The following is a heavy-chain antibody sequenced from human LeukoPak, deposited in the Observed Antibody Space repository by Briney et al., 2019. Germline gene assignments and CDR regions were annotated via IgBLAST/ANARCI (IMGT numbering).Heavy chain of an antibody. J-gene: IGHJ6*02. CDR1: GVTFSSYA. V-gene: IGHV1-69*04. Sequence: SLKVSCEASGVTFSSYAISWVRQAPGQGLEWMGRIIPIVGIANYAQKFQGRVTITADKSTSTAYMDLSSLRSEDTAVYYCARDFSGYACRRRDTCGMDVWGQGTTVTVSS. D-gene: IGHD5-12*01. CDR2: IIPIVGIA. CDR3: ARDFSGYACRRRDTCGMDV.